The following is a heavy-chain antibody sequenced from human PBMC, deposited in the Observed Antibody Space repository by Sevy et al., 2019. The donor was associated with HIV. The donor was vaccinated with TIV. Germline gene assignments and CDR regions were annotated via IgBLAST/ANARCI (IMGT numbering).Heavy chain of an antibody. CDR1: GFTFSYSG. Sequence: GGSLRLSCTTSGFTFSYSGMHWVRQAPGKGLEWVTFIQYDGRNTHYADSVKGRFTISRENSKNMLYLQMNSLKGNDTAVYYCAKNTAAVGTGGFDYWGQGALVTVSS. J-gene: IGHJ4*02. CDR3: AKNTAAVGTGGFDY. CDR2: IQYDGRNT. D-gene: IGHD6-13*01. V-gene: IGHV3-30*02.